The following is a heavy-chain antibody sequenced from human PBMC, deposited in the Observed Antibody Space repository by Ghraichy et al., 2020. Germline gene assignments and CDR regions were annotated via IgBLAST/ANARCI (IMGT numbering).Heavy chain of an antibody. V-gene: IGHV3-48*02. CDR2: ITSSSRTI. J-gene: IGHJ6*02. Sequence: LSLTCVGSGFTLSSYSMNWVRQSPGKGLEWVSYITSSSRTISYADSVKGRFTISRDNAQNSLYLQMNNLGDEDTAVYYCARGSRVVRFYYYDGMDVWGQGTTVTVSS. D-gene: IGHD4-23*01. CDR1: GFTLSSYS. CDR3: ARGSRVVRFYYYDGMDV.